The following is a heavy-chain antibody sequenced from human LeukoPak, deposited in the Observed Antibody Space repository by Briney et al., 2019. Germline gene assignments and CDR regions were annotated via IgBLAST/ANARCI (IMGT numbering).Heavy chain of an antibody. Sequence: GGSLRLSCAASGFTFSSYGMHWVRQAPGKGLEWVAVISYDGSNKYYADSVKGRFIISRDNSKNTLYLQMNSLRAEDTAVYYCAKERVQLWRDFDYWGQGTLVTVSS. CDR2: ISYDGSNK. V-gene: IGHV3-30*18. J-gene: IGHJ4*02. CDR1: GFTFSSYG. CDR3: AKERVQLWRDFDY. D-gene: IGHD5-18*01.